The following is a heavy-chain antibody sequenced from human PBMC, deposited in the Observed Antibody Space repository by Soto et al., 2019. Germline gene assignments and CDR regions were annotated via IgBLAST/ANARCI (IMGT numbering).Heavy chain of an antibody. J-gene: IGHJ4*02. D-gene: IGHD3-3*01. V-gene: IGHV1-69*02. CDR3: ATAASTFGAASDY. CDR2: FIPFIGIE. CDR1: GDTFNSHS. Sequence: QVQLVQSGSEVKKPGSSVKVSCKASGDTFNSHSFTWVRQAPGQGLEWMGRFIPFIGIESHAQKFKDRITISADTCTGAVYLELHSLRPDDKAMYYCATAASTFGAASDYWGQGTVVTVSS.